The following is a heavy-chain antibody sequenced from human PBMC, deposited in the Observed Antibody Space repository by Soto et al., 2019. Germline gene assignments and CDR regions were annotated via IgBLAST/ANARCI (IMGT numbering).Heavy chain of an antibody. J-gene: IGHJ4*02. Sequence: SETLSLTCAVYGGSFSGYYWSWIRQPPGKGLEWIGYIYYSGSTNYNPSLKSRVTISVDTSKNQFSLKLSSVTAADTAVYYCARRAARHPFDYWGQGTLVTVSS. CDR1: GGSFSGYY. CDR3: ARRAARHPFDY. V-gene: IGHV4-59*01. CDR2: IYYSGST. D-gene: IGHD6-6*01.